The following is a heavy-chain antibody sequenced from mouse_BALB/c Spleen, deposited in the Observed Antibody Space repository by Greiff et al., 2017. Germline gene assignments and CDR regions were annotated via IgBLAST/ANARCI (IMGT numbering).Heavy chain of an antibody. Sequence: VQLQQSGAELAKPGASVKMSCKASGYTFTSYWMHWVKQRPGQGLEWIGYINPSTGYTEYNQKFKDKATLTADKSSSTAYMQLSSLTSEDSAVYYCARGVRRLFAYWGQGTLVTVSA. J-gene: IGHJ3*01. CDR1: GYTFTSYW. D-gene: IGHD2-14*01. V-gene: IGHV1-7*01. CDR2: INPSTGYT. CDR3: ARGVRRLFAY.